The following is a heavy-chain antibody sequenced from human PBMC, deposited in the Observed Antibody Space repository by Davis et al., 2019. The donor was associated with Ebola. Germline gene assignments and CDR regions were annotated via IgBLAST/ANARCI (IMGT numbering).Heavy chain of an antibody. D-gene: IGHD6-13*01. V-gene: IGHV4-34*01. CDR2: INHSGST. Sequence: SETLSLTCAVYGGSFSGYYWSWIRQPPGKGLEWIGEINHSGSTNYNPSLKSRVTISIDTSKNQFSLKLSSVTAADTAVYYCARDRRRYSSSWGYYYYGMDVWGQGTTVTVSS. J-gene: IGHJ6*02. CDR1: GGSFSGYY. CDR3: ARDRRRYSSSWGYYYYGMDV.